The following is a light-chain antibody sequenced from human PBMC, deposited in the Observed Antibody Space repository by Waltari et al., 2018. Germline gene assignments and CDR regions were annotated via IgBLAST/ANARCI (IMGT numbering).Light chain of an antibody. CDR3: QQYYSYSWT. CDR1: QTIITW. J-gene: IGKJ1*01. CDR2: KAS. Sequence: DIQMTQSPSTLSASVGARVTITCRASQTIITWLDWYQQKPGKAPKLLIYKASSLESGVSSRFSGSGSGTEFTLTISSLQPDDFATYYCQQYYSYSWTFGQGTKVEI. V-gene: IGKV1-5*03.